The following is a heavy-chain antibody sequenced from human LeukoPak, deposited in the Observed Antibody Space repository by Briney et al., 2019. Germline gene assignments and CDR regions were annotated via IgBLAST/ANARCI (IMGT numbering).Heavy chain of an antibody. CDR2: ISYDGSHK. D-gene: IGHD6-19*01. J-gene: IGHJ3*02. V-gene: IGHV3-30*04. CDR3: ARVGIAVAKTQDAFDI. CDR1: GFTFSSYA. Sequence: GGSLRLSCAASGFTFSSYAMHWVRQAPGKGLEWVAVISYDGSHKYYADSVKGRFTISRDNSKSTLYLQMNSLRAEDTAVYYCARVGIAVAKTQDAFDIWGQGTMVTVSS.